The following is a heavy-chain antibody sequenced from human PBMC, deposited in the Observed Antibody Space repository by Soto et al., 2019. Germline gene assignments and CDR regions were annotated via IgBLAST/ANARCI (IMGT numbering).Heavy chain of an antibody. CDR1: GSRFSNYV. Sequence: QVQLVQSGAEVKTPGSSLKVSCKVSGSRFSNYVISWVRQAPGHGLEWLGRIIPIFNSTKYAPSFQGRVTTTADKSTRTASLELSSLGSVDTAVYYCAREGRGKKAGYNGLVSLGYWGHGTLVTVSS. CDR2: IIPIFNST. D-gene: IGHD2-2*02. J-gene: IGHJ4*01. V-gene: IGHV1-69*06. CDR3: AREGRGKKAGYNGLVSLGY.